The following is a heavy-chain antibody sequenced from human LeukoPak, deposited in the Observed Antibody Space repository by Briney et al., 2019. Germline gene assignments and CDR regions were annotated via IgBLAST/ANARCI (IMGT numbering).Heavy chain of an antibody. V-gene: IGHV3-74*01. CDR2: INSDESTT. Sequence: GGSLRLSCVASGFTLSGHWMHWVRQAPGKGLVWVSRINSDESTTVYADSVKGRFTISRDNAKNTLYLQMNSLRVEDTAVYYCARSEYSFDYWGQGTLVTVPS. CDR3: ARSEYSFDY. CDR1: GFTLSGHW. J-gene: IGHJ4*02.